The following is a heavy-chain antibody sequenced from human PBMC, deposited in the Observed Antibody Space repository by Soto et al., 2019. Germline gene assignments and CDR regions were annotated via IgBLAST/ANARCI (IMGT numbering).Heavy chain of an antibody. J-gene: IGHJ4*02. CDR3: ARGYDSSGYPDS. D-gene: IGHD3-22*01. V-gene: IGHV4-59*02. Sequence: QVQLQESGPGLVKPSETLSLTCTVSGGSVSSYYWSWIRQPPGKGLEWIGYIYYSGSTNYNPSLKSRVTISVDTPNNLCSLNLSSVTAADTAVYYCARGYDSSGYPDSWGQGTLVTVSS. CDR1: GGSVSSYY. CDR2: IYYSGST.